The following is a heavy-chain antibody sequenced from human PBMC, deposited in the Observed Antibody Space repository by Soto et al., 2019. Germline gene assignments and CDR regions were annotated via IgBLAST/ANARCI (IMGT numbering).Heavy chain of an antibody. J-gene: IGHJ1*01. CDR2: INHSGST. Sequence: TSEPVSLRWAVVGGSFRGFYWSCIRQPPGKGLEWIGEINHSGSTNYNPSVKSRVTISVDTSKNQFSLKLSSVTAADTAVYYCARGESGYGSTNFQHWGQGTLVTVSS. CDR1: GGSFRGFY. D-gene: IGHD5-12*01. V-gene: IGHV4-34*01. CDR3: ARGESGYGSTNFQH.